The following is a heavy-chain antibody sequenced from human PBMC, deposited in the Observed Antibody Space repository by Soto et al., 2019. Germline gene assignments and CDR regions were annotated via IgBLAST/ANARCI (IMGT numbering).Heavy chain of an antibody. J-gene: IGHJ6*02. D-gene: IGHD4-4*01. CDR1: GFTFANYG. V-gene: IGHV3-30*03. Sequence: GGSLRLSCAASGFTFANYGMHWVRQAPGKGLEWMALILHDGSAEYYADSVKGRFTISRDNSKSTLYLQMNSLSAEDTGVYYCARSRDGYSFYFYYGMDVWGQGTTVTV. CDR2: ILHDGSAE. CDR3: ARSRDGYSFYFYYGMDV.